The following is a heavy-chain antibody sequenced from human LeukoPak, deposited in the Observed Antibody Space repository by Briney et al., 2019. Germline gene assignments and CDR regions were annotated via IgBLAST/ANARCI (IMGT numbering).Heavy chain of an antibody. J-gene: IGHJ2*01. CDR1: GFTFRSYG. Sequence: GGSLRLSCAASGFTFRSYGMHWVRQASGKGLEWVAVIWYDGSNKYYADSVKGRFTISRDNSMNTLFLQMNSLRAEDTAVYYCARQGAIFGVDRYWYFDLWGRGTLVTVSS. CDR3: ARQGAIFGVDRYWYFDL. V-gene: IGHV3-33*01. D-gene: IGHD3-3*01. CDR2: IWYDGSNK.